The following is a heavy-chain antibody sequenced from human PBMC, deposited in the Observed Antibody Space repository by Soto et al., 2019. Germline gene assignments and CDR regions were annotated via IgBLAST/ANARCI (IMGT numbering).Heavy chain of an antibody. CDR3: AKNGYSSGWYGDY. D-gene: IGHD6-19*01. V-gene: IGHV3-30*18. Sequence: QVQLVESGGGVVQPGRSLRLSCAASGFTFRTNAMHWVRQAPGKGLEWVAVISYDGNNKYYADSVKGRFTISRDNSKDTLYLQMNSLGAEDTAVYYCAKNGYSSGWYGDYWGQGSLVTVSS. CDR1: GFTFRTNA. J-gene: IGHJ4*02. CDR2: ISYDGNNK.